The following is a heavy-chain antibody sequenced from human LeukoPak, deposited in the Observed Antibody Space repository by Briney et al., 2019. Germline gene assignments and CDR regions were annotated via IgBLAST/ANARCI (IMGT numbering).Heavy chain of an antibody. CDR2: IIPILGIA. J-gene: IGHJ4*02. V-gene: IGHV1-69*04. D-gene: IGHD2-2*01. CDR3: ATTVVVPAAISRPFDY. CDR1: GGTFSSYA. Sequence: SVKVSCKASGGTFSSYAISWVRQAPGQGLEWMGRIIPILGIANYAQKFQGRVTITADKSTSTAYMELSSLRSEDTAVYYCATTVVVPAAISRPFDYWGQGTLVTVSS.